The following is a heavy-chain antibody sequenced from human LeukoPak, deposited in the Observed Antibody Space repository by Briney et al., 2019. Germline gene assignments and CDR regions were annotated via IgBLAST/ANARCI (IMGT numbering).Heavy chain of an antibody. CDR2: ITDSGGDT. Sequence: GRSLRLSCAASGFTFSSYGMHWVRQAPGKGLEWVSGITDSGGDTYYADSVKGRFTISRDNSKNTLYLQMNSLRAEDTAIYFCTRTGYNYGTPLNYWGQGTLVTVSS. J-gene: IGHJ4*02. D-gene: IGHD5-18*01. CDR1: GFTFSSYG. V-gene: IGHV3-23*01. CDR3: TRTGYNYGTPLNY.